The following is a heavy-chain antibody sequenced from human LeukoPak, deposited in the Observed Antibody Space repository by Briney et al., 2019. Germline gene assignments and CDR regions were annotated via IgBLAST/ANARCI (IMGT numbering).Heavy chain of an antibody. D-gene: IGHD3-3*01. J-gene: IGHJ4*02. CDR2: ISSSSSTI. V-gene: IGHV3-48*01. CDR3: ARDDRWSGLDY. CDR1: GFTFSSYA. Sequence: GGSLRLSCAASGFTFSSYAMSWVRQAPGKGLEWVSYISSSSSTIYYADSVKGRFTISRDNAKNSLYLQMNSLRAEDTAVYYCARDDRWSGLDYWGQGTLVTVSS.